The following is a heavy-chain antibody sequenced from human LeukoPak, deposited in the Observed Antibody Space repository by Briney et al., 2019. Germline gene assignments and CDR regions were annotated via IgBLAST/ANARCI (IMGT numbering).Heavy chain of an antibody. CDR3: ARGVGPRYFDL. Sequence: GASVKVSCKASGYTFTGYYLHWVRQAPGQGLEWMGWINPNSGDTNYAQKSQGRVTMTRDTSISTAYMELSRLRSDDTAVYHCARGVGPRYFDLWGRGTLVTVSS. CDR2: INPNSGDT. J-gene: IGHJ2*01. CDR1: GYTFTGYY. D-gene: IGHD1-26*01. V-gene: IGHV1-2*02.